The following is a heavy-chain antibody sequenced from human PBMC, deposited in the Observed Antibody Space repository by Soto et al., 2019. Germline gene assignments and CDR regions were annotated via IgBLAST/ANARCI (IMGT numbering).Heavy chain of an antibody. CDR1: GDSIRSYY. Sequence: NSSETLSLTCTVSGDSIRSYYWTWIRQPPGKGLELIGYIYYSGSTRYNPSLKSRVTISVDMSKNQFSLKLSSVIAADTAVYYCARAYGGFDNGLDVWGQGTAVTVS. J-gene: IGHJ6*02. V-gene: IGHV4-59*01. D-gene: IGHD5-12*01. CDR3: ARAYGGFDNGLDV. CDR2: IYYSGST.